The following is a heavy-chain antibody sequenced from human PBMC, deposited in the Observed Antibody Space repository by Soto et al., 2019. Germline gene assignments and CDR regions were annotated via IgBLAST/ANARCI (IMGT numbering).Heavy chain of an antibody. Sequence: SETLSLTCTFSCASIIGYYWSWIRKSAGKGLEWIGRIYATGTTDYNPSLKSRVMMSVDTSKKQFSLKLRSVTAADTAVYYCVRDGTKTLRDWFDPWGQGISVTVSS. CDR3: VRDGTKTLRDWFDP. V-gene: IGHV4-4*07. D-gene: IGHD1-1*01. CDR2: IYATGTT. J-gene: IGHJ5*02. CDR1: CASIIGYY.